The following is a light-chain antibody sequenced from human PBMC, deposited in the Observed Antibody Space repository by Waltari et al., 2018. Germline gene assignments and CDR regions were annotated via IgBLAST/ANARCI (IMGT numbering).Light chain of an antibody. Sequence: DIQMTQSPSTLSASVGDRVTMTCRASQGISRWLAWYQQKPGKAPKLLIYEASSLESGVPSRFSGSGSATEFTLTISSLQPDDFATYHCQQYSSSPLTFGGGTKVEIK. CDR1: QGISRW. J-gene: IGKJ4*01. V-gene: IGKV1-5*03. CDR2: EAS. CDR3: QQYSSSPLT.